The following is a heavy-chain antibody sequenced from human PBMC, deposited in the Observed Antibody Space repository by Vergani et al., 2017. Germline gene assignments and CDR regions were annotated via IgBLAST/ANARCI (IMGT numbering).Heavy chain of an antibody. CDR3: AKVGYYDSSGYYLWLDY. V-gene: IGHV3-23*01. J-gene: IGHJ4*02. Sequence: EVQLLESGGGLVQPGGSLRLSCAASGFTFRSYAMSWVRQAPGKGLEWVSAISGSGGSTYYADSVKGRFTISRDNSKNTLYLQMNSLRAEDTAVYYCAKVGYYDSSGYYLWLDYWGQGTRVTVSS. CDR1: GFTFRSYA. D-gene: IGHD3-22*01. CDR2: ISGSGGST.